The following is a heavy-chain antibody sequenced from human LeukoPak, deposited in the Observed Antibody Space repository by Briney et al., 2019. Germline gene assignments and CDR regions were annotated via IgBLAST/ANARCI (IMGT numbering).Heavy chain of an antibody. V-gene: IGHV4-31*03. CDR3: ARSGSGWTDFDY. CDR2: IYYSGST. J-gene: IGHJ4*02. D-gene: IGHD6-19*01. CDR1: GGSISSVGYY. Sequence: PSETLSLTCTVSGGSISSVGYYWHWIRQPPGKGLEWIGCIYYSGSTYSNPPLRGRVIISIDTSKNQFSLKLSSVTVADTAVYYCARSGSGWTDFDYWGQGTLVTVSS.